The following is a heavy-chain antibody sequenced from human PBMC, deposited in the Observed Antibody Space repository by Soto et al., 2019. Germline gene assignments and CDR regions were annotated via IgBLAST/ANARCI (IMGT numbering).Heavy chain of an antibody. Sequence: DVQLVESGGGLIQPGESLRLSCAAFGLTISGKKYVAWVRQAPGKGLEWVSALYDVDGSFYADSVTGRFTTSSDSSKTTVYLEMNDLRPDDTAVYYCATWHEREHAFDVWGQGTTVTISS. CDR3: ATWHEREHAFDV. CDR2: LYDVDGS. CDR1: GLTISGKKY. V-gene: IGHV3-53*01. J-gene: IGHJ3*01. D-gene: IGHD1-1*01.